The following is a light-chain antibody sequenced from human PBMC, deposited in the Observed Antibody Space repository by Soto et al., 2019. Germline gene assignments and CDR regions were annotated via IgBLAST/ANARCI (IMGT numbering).Light chain of an antibody. V-gene: IGKV1-5*03. CDR3: QQYNSWWT. J-gene: IGKJ2*02. CDR1: QSISSW. Sequence: DIQMTQSPSTLSASVGDRVTITCRASQSISSWLAWYQQKPGKAPKLLIYKASSLESGVPSRFSGSGSGTEFALTISCLQPDDFATYYCQQYNSWWTSGQGTKLEI. CDR2: KAS.